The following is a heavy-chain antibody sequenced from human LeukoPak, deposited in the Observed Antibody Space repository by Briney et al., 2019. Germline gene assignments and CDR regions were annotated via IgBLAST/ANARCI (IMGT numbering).Heavy chain of an antibody. Sequence: SQTLSLTCTVSGGSISSGDYYWSWIRQPPGKGLEWIGYIYYSGSTYYNPSLKSRVTISVDTSKNQFSLKLSSVTAADTAVYYCARGYIVVVPAARNWFDPWGQGTLVTVSS. J-gene: IGHJ5*02. CDR2: IYYSGST. CDR1: GGSISSGDYY. D-gene: IGHD2-2*01. CDR3: ARGYIVVVPAARNWFDP. V-gene: IGHV4-30-4*01.